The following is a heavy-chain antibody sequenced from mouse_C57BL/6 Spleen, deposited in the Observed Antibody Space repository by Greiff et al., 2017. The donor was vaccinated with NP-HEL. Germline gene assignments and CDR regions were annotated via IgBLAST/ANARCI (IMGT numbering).Heavy chain of an antibody. CDR3: ASYGSFYCFLAY. CDR1: GYTFTDYY. Sequence: EVKLQESGPELVKPGASVKISCKASGYTFTDYYMNWVKQSHGKSLEWIGDINPNNGGTSYNQKFKGKATLTVDKSSSTAYMELRSLTSEDSAVYYCASYGSFYCFLAYWGQGTLVTVSA. V-gene: IGHV1-26*01. CDR2: INPNNGGT. J-gene: IGHJ3*01. D-gene: IGHD1-1*01.